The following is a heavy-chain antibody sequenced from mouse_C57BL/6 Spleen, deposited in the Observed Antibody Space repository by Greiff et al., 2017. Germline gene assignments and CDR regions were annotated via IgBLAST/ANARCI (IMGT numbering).Heavy chain of an antibody. Sequence: EVMLVVSGGGLVKPGGSLKLSCAASGFTFSDYGMHWVRQAPEKGLEWVAYISSGSSTIYYADTVKGRFTISRDNAKNTLFLQMTSLRSEDTAMYYCAKNYYGSSYWYFDVWGTGTTVTVSS. J-gene: IGHJ1*03. CDR3: AKNYYGSSYWYFDV. CDR2: ISSGSSTI. D-gene: IGHD1-1*01. V-gene: IGHV5-17*01. CDR1: GFTFSDYG.